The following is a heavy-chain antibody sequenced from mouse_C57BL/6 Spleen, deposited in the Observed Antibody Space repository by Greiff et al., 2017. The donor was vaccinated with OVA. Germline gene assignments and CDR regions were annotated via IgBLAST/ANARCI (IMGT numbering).Heavy chain of an antibody. V-gene: IGHV5-17*01. Sequence: EVKLMESGGGLVKPGGSLKLSCAASGSTFSDYGMHWVRQAPEKGLEWVAYISSGSSTIYYADTVKGRFTISRDNAKNTLFLQMTSLRSEDTAMYYCARRSTVYYFDYWGQGTTLTVSS. CDR1: GSTFSDYG. J-gene: IGHJ2*01. D-gene: IGHD1-1*01. CDR3: ARRSTVYYFDY. CDR2: ISSGSSTI.